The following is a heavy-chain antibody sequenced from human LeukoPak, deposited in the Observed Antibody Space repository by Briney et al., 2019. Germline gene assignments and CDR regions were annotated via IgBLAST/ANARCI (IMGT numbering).Heavy chain of an antibody. Sequence: PGGSLRLSCVASGFTFTDYAMSWVRQAPGKGLEWVSSIGGGGFNTHYADSVKGRFSISRDTSTNTLYLEVNSLRADDSALYYCAKDNFGLVPYCFDSWGQGTLVTVSS. V-gene: IGHV3-23*01. D-gene: IGHD2-21*01. J-gene: IGHJ4*02. CDR1: GFTFTDYA. CDR2: IGGGGFNT. CDR3: AKDNFGLVPYCFDS.